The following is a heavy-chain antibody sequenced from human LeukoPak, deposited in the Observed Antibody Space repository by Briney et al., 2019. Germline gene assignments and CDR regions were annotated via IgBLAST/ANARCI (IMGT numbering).Heavy chain of an antibody. Sequence: GGSLRLSCAASGFTFSSYGMHWVRQAPGKGLEWVSAISGSGGSTYYADSVKGRFTISRDNSKNTLYLQMNSLRAEDTAVYYCAKAPGYSSSWLPFDYWGQGTLVTVSS. CDR2: ISGSGGST. J-gene: IGHJ4*02. CDR3: AKAPGYSSSWLPFDY. D-gene: IGHD6-13*01. V-gene: IGHV3-23*01. CDR1: GFTFSSYG.